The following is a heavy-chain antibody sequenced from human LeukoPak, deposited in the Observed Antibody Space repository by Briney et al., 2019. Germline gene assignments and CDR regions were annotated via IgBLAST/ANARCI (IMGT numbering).Heavy chain of an antibody. CDR2: IYYSGST. CDR1: GGSISSYY. V-gene: IGHV4-59*08. J-gene: IGHJ4*02. Sequence: SETLSLTCTVSGGSISSYYWSWIRQPPGKGLEWIGYIYYSGSTNYNPSLKSRVTVPVDTSKNQFSLKLSSVTAADTAVYYCARIPRTMVRGRYYFDYWGQGTLVTVSS. CDR3: ARIPRTMVRGRYYFDY. D-gene: IGHD3-10*01.